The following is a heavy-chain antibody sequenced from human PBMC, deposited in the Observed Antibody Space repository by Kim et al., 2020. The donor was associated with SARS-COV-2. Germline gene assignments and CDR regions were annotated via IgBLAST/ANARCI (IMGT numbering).Heavy chain of an antibody. V-gene: IGHV4-31*03. Sequence: SETLSLTCTVSGGSISSGGYYWSWIRQHPGKGLEWIGYIYYSGSTYYNPSLKSRVTISVDTSKNQFSLKLSSVTAADTAVYYCARDRYDILTGRYGMDVWGQGTTVTVSS. CDR3: ARDRYDILTGRYGMDV. D-gene: IGHD3-9*01. CDR2: IYYSGST. J-gene: IGHJ6*02. CDR1: GGSISSGGYY.